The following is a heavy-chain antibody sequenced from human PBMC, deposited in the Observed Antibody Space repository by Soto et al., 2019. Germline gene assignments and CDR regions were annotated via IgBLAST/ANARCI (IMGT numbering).Heavy chain of an antibody. V-gene: IGHV4-34*01. J-gene: IGHJ4*02. Sequence: EPLALTCACYVGSFSGYYWTWIRQPPGTGREWMGEINHSGSTNYNPSLKSRVTISVDTSKNQFSLKLTSVTAADTAVYYCARDKITGLFDYWGQGTLVTVSS. CDR3: ARDKITGLFDY. CDR2: INHSGST. D-gene: IGHD2-8*02. CDR1: VGSFSGYY.